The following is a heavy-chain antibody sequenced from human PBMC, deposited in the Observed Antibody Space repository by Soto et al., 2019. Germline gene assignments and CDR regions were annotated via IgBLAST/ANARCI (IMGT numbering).Heavy chain of an antibody. D-gene: IGHD2-15*01. CDR2: ISSNGGST. CDR3: VKAPMEGGDAFDI. CDR1: GFTFSSYA. J-gene: IGHJ3*02. V-gene: IGHV3-64D*06. Sequence: GGSLRLSCSASGFTFSSYAMHWVRQAPGKGLEYVSAISSNGGSTYYADSVKGRFTISRDNSKNTLYLQMSSLRAEDTAVYYCVKAPMEGGDAFDIWGQGTVVTVSS.